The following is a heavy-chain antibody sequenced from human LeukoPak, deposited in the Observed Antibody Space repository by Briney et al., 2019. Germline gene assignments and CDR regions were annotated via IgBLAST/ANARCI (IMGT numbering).Heavy chain of an antibody. CDR3: AKQIGYCSSTSCYDLLSFDY. CDR2: ISGSGGST. V-gene: IGHV3-23*01. Sequence: GGSLRLSCAASGFTFSSYAMSWVRQAPGKGLEWVSAISGSGGSTYYADSVKGRFTISRDNSKNTLYLQMNSLRAEDTAVYYCAKQIGYCSSTSCYDLLSFDYWGQGTLVTVSS. D-gene: IGHD2-2*01. J-gene: IGHJ4*02. CDR1: GFTFSSYA.